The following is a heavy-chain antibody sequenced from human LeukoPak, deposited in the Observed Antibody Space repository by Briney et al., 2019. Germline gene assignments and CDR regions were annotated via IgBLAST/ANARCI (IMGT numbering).Heavy chain of an antibody. Sequence: ASVKVSCKASGYTFTSYGISWVRQAPGQGLEWMGWISAYNGNTNYAQKLQGRVTMTTDTSTSTAYMELRSLRSDDTAVYYCARAPGIYCDSSGYFKRAFDIWGQGTMVTVSS. CDR2: ISAYNGNT. D-gene: IGHD3-22*01. CDR1: GYTFTSYG. CDR3: ARAPGIYCDSSGYFKRAFDI. J-gene: IGHJ3*02. V-gene: IGHV1-18*01.